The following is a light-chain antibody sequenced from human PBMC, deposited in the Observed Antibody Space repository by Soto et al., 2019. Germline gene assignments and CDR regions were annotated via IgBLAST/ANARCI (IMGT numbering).Light chain of an antibody. CDR2: GAS. CDR1: QSVSGN. J-gene: IGKJ4*01. Sequence: EIVMTQSPATLSVSPGERATLSCRASQSVSGNLAWYQQKPGQPPRLLIYGASTRATGIPARFSGSGSGTDFTLTISSLQSEDFAVYYCQQYNNWTRTFGGGTKVEIK. CDR3: QQYNNWTRT. V-gene: IGKV3-15*01.